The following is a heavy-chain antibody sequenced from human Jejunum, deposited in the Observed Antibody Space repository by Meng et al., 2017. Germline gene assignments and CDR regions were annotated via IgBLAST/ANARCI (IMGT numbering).Heavy chain of an antibody. V-gene: IGHV3-23*04. J-gene: IGHJ5*01. D-gene: IGHD3-10*01. CDR3: ANRAWLES. CDR1: GFTFSNQS. CDR2: ILDRDGIT. Sequence: EVQVVGSGGGLVQPGGSLRLFCAASGFTFSNQSMGWVRQAPGKGVEWVSVILDRDGITSYADSVKGRFTISRDNSKNTLYLQMSSLRVDDTAVYHCANRAWLESWGQGTLVTVSS.